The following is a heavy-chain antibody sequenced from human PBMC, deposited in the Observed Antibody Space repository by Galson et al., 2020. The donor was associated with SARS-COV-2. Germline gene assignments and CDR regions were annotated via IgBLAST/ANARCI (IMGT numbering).Heavy chain of an antibody. CDR1: GSSFSISGVG. J-gene: IGHJ4*02. Sequence: KMSGPTLVKPTPTLTLTCTFSGSSFSISGVGVGWIRQTPGKALEWLALIYWDNGVRYSPSLKSRLTITKDTSKNQVVLTMTNMDTVDTATYYCAHRLDSAAGWQTVDYWCQGILVTVSS. D-gene: IGHD6-19*01. V-gene: IGHV2-5*02. CDR3: AHRLDSAAGWQTVDY. CDR2: IYWDNGV.